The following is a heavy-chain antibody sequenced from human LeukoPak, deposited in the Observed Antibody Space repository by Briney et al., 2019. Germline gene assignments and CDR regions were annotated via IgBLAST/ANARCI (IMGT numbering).Heavy chain of an antibody. V-gene: IGHV3-21*04. CDR2: ISYTGTYI. D-gene: IGHD1-26*01. CDR1: AFSLSAYN. J-gene: IGHJ4*02. CDR3: VRDRGTYRPIDY. Sequence: PRGSLRLSCAASAFSLSAYNMNWVRQAPGKGLEWVSSISYTGTYIYYADSVKGRFTISRDNAQNSLYLQMNSLRAEDTAIYYCVRDRGTYRPIDYWGQGTLVTVSS.